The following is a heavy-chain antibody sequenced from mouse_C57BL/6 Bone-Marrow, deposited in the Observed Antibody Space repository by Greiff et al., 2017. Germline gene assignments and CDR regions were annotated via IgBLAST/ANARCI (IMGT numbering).Heavy chain of an antibody. Sequence: EVQGVESGGGLVKPGGSLKLSCAASGFTFSSYAMSWVRQTPEKRLEWVATISDGGSYTYYPDNVKGRFTISRDNAKNNLYLQMSHLTSEDTAMYYCARESHITARVAVCYAIDYWGQGTSVTVSS. CDR2: ISDGGSYT. CDR3: ARESHITARVAVCYAIDY. J-gene: IGHJ4*01. D-gene: IGHD1-1*01. V-gene: IGHV5-4*01. CDR1: GFTFSSYA.